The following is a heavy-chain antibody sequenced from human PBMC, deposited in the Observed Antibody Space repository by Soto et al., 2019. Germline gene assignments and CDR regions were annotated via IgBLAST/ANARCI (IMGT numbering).Heavy chain of an antibody. CDR1: GGSFSGYY. Sequence: SETLSLTCAVYGGSFSGYYWSWIRQPPGKGLEWIGEINHSGSTNYNPSLKSRVTISVDTSKNQFSLKLSSATAADTAVYYCASLDPYYDILTGYHTDVWGKGTTVTVSS. D-gene: IGHD3-9*01. V-gene: IGHV4-34*01. CDR3: ASLDPYYDILTGYHTDV. J-gene: IGHJ6*03. CDR2: INHSGST.